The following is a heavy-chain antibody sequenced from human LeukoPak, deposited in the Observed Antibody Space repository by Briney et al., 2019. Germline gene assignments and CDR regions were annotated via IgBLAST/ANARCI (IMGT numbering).Heavy chain of an antibody. J-gene: IGHJ4*02. Sequence: PGGSLRLFCAASGFTFSTYAMSWVRQAPGKGLEWVSGLSGSGGSTYYADSVKGRFTISRDNSKNTLLLQMSSLRAEDTAVYYCAKETGYNYGYFDSWGQGTLVTVSS. CDR1: GFTFSTYA. V-gene: IGHV3-23*01. CDR2: LSGSGGST. CDR3: AKETGYNYGYFDS. D-gene: IGHD5-18*01.